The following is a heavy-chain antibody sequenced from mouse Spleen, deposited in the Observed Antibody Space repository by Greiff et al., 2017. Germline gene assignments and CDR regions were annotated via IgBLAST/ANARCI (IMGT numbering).Heavy chain of an antibody. D-gene: IGHD1-1*01. Sequence: EVKLVESGGGLVQPKGSLKLSCAASGFSFNTYAMNWVRQAPGKGLEWVARIRSKSNNYATYYADSVKDRFTISRDDSESMLYLQMNNLKTEDTAMYYCVKSHGSSYGVFAYWGQGTLVTVSA. CDR3: VKSHGSSYGVFAY. V-gene: IGHV10-1*01. J-gene: IGHJ3*01. CDR1: GFSFNTYA. CDR2: IRSKSNNYAT.